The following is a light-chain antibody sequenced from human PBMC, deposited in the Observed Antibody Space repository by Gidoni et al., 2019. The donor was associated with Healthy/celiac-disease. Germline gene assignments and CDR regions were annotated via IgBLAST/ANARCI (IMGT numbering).Light chain of an antibody. Sequence: SSDLTQHPAVSVALGQTVRITCQGDSLRSYYASWYQQKPGQAPVLVIYGKNNRPSGIPDRFSGSSSGNTASLTITGAQAEDEADYYCNARDSSGNLGFGGGTKLTVL. CDR3: NARDSSGNLG. J-gene: IGLJ2*01. V-gene: IGLV3-19*01. CDR1: SLRSYY. CDR2: GKN.